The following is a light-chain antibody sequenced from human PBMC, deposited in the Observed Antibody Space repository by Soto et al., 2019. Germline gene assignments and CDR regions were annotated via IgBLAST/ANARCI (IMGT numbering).Light chain of an antibody. J-gene: IGKJ1*01. CDR1: QGITND. CDR3: QHYNSYSEA. CDR2: AAS. V-gene: IGKV1-17*01. Sequence: IHMTHSPSSLSASVLYRVTITFLASQGITNDLGWYQQKPGKAPKLLIYAASSLKSGVPSRFSGSGSGTEFTLTISSLQPDDFATYYCQHYNSYSEAFGQGTKVDIK.